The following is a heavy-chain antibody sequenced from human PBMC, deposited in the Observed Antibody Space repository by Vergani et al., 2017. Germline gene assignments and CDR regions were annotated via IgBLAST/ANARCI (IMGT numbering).Heavy chain of an antibody. CDR3: ATTYYYDSSGYYRQDY. Sequence: EVQLVESGGGLVKPGGSLRLSCAASGFTFSSYSMNWVRQAPGKGLEWVSSISSSSSYIYYADSVKGRFTISRDNAKNSLYLQMNSLRAEDTAVYYCATTYYYDSSGYYRQDYWGQGTLVTVSS. J-gene: IGHJ4*02. CDR2: ISSSSSYI. D-gene: IGHD3-22*01. CDR1: GFTFSSYS. V-gene: IGHV3-21*01.